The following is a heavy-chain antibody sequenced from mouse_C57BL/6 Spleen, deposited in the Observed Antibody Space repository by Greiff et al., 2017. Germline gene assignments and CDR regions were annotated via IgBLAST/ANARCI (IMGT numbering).Heavy chain of an antibody. CDR2: ISSGGDYI. CDR3: TISLLWPDY. V-gene: IGHV5-9-1*02. CDR1: GFTFSSYA. J-gene: IGHJ2*01. D-gene: IGHD2-1*01. Sequence: EVMLVESGAGLVKPGGSLKLSCAASGFTFSSYAMSWVRQTPEKRLEWVAYISSGGDYIYYAAPVKGRFTMSRDNARNTLYLQMSSLKSEDTAMYYWTISLLWPDYWGQGTTLTVSS.